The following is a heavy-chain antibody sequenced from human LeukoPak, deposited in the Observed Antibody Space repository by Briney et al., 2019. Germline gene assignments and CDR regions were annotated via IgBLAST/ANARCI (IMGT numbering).Heavy chain of an antibody. CDR2: INPNSGGT. CDR3: ARAGLRRWFGELLRYNWFDP. CDR1: GYTFTGYY. V-gene: IGHV1-2*02. D-gene: IGHD3-10*01. J-gene: IGHJ5*02. Sequence: ASVKVSCKASGYTFTGYYMHWVRQAPGQGLEWMGWINPNSGGTNYAQKFQGRVTMTRDTSISTAYMELSRLRSDDTAVYYCARAGLRRWFGELLRYNWFDPWGQGTLVTVSS.